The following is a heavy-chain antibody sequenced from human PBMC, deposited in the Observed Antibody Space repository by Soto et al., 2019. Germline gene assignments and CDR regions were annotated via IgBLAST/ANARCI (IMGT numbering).Heavy chain of an antibody. J-gene: IGHJ4*02. CDR2: ISYDGSNK. CDR3: ARGGYGSGREVNY. V-gene: IGHV3-30-3*01. CDR1: GFTFSNYA. D-gene: IGHD3-10*01. Sequence: QVQLVESGGGVAQPGRSLRLSCAASGFTFSNYAMHWVRQAPGKGLEWLVVISYDGSNKYYADSVKGRFTISRDNSKNPLYLQMNSLRAEDTAVYYGARGGYGSGREVNYWGQGTLVTVSS.